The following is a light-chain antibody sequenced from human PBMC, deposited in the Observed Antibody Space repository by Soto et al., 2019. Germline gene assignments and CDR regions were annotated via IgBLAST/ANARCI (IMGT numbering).Light chain of an antibody. CDR1: QSISTY. CDR2: AAS. J-gene: IGKJ2*01. CDR3: QQSYTIPYT. V-gene: IGKV1-39*01. Sequence: DIQMTQSPSSLSASVGDRVTITCRASQSISTYLNWYQQRPGKAPKLLIYAASNLQSGVPSGFSGSGSGTDFALTISSLQPEDFATYYCQQSYTIPYTFGQGTNLEIK.